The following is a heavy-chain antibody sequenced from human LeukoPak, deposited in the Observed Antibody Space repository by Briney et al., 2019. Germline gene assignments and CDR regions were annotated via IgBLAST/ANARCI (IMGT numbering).Heavy chain of an antibody. D-gene: IGHD5-18*01. J-gene: IGHJ5*02. CDR2: IYYSGST. CDR1: GGSISSSTYY. V-gene: IGHV4-61*05. CDR3: ARVIAYSYGYYPFDP. Sequence: PSETLSLTCSVSGGSISSSTYYWGWIRQPPGKGLEWIGYIYYSGSTNYNPSLKSRVTISVDTSKNQFSLKLSSVTAADTAVYYCARVIAYSYGYYPFDPWGQGTLVTVSS.